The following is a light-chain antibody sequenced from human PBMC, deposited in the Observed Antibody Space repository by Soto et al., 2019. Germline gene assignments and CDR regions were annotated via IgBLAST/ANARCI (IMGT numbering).Light chain of an antibody. CDR3: QQLDSMPIT. J-gene: IGKJ5*01. Sequence: DIQMPQSPSSLSASVGDRVTITFRASQSISSYLNWYQQKPGKAPKLLIYAASSLQSGVPSRFSGSGSGTDFTLTISSLQPEDSATYYCQQLDSMPITFGQGTRLEIK. CDR2: AAS. V-gene: IGKV1-39*01. CDR1: QSISSY.